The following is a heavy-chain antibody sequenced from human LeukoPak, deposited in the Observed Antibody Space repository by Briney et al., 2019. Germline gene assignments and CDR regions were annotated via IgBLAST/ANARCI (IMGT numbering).Heavy chain of an antibody. CDR1: GYTFTSYY. CDR2: INPSGGST. D-gene: IGHD1-26*01. V-gene: IGHV1-46*01. Sequence: ASVKVSCKASGYTFTSYYMHWVRQAPGQGLEWMGIINPSGGSTSYAQKFQGRVTMTRDMSTRTDYMELSSLRSEDTAIYYCARDNSVGDNAWWFDPWGQGTLVTVSS. CDR3: ARDNSVGDNAWWFDP. J-gene: IGHJ5*02.